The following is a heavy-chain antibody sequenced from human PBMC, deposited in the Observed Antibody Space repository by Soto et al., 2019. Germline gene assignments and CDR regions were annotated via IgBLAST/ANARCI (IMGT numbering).Heavy chain of an antibody. CDR2: SYDSGST. D-gene: IGHD6-19*01. Sequence: QVQLQESGPGLVKPSQTLSLTCTVSGGSISSGGYYWSWIRQPPGKGLEWIGSSYDSGSTYYNPSIKSRVTISVDTYKNQFSLKLSSVTDADTAVYYCARETSHIAVAPNWFDPWGQGTLVTVSS. V-gene: IGHV4-31*03. CDR3: ARETSHIAVAPNWFDP. CDR1: GGSISSGGYY. J-gene: IGHJ5*02.